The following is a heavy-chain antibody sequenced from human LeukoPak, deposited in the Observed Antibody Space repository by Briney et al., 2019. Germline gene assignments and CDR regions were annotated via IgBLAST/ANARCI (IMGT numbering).Heavy chain of an antibody. CDR1: GGTFSSYA. Sequence: ASVKVSCKASGGTFSSYAISWERQAPGQGLEWMGRIIPIFGTANYAQKFQGRVTITTDESTSTAYMELSSLRSEDTAVYYCARGLHSSSWDLNWFDPWGQGTLVTVSS. V-gene: IGHV1-69*05. J-gene: IGHJ5*02. D-gene: IGHD6-13*01. CDR3: ARGLHSSSWDLNWFDP. CDR2: IIPIFGTA.